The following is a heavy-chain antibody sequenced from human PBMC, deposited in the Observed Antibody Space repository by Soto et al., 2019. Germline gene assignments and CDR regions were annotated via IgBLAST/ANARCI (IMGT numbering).Heavy chain of an antibody. CDR1: GFTFSSYS. J-gene: IGHJ6*03. D-gene: IGHD4-17*01. Sequence: PGGSLRLSCAASGFTFSSYSMNWVRQAPGKGLEWVSYISSSSSTIYYADSVKGRFTISRDNAKNSLYLQMNSLRAEDTAVYYCARDPGDYVDYYYMDVWGKGTTVTVSS. CDR3: ARDPGDYVDYYYMDV. V-gene: IGHV3-48*01. CDR2: ISSSSSTI.